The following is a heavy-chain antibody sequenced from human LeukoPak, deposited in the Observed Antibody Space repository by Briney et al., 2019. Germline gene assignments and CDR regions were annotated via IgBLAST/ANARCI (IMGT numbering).Heavy chain of an antibody. Sequence: ASVKVSCKASGYPFTGYYLHWVRQAPGQGLEWMGWINPNSGFTNYAQKFQGRVTMTRDTSISTAYMELSRLRSDDTAVYYCARNSRAVSDYWGQGTLVTVSS. V-gene: IGHV1-2*02. CDR2: INPNSGFT. CDR3: ARNSRAVSDY. D-gene: IGHD6-13*01. J-gene: IGHJ4*02. CDR1: GYPFTGYY.